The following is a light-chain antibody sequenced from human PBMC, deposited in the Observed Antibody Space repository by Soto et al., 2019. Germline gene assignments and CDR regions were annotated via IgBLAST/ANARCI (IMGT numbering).Light chain of an antibody. J-gene: IGKJ2*01. Sequence: EIVMTQSPATLSVSPGGSATLSCRASQHVSSNLAWYRQKPGQPPTLLIYRASTRATGIPATFSGSGSGTEFTLTISSLQSEDFAVYYCQHYNKWPYTFGQGTKLEI. CDR3: QHYNKWPYT. CDR2: RAS. V-gene: IGKV3-15*01. CDR1: QHVSSN.